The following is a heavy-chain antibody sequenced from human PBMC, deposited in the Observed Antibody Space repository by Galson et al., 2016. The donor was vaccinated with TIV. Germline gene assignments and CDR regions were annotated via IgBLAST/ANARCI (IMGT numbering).Heavy chain of an antibody. J-gene: IGHJ3*02. Sequence: QSGAEVKKPGESLKISCKASGYSFTSQWIAWVRQVPGKGLEWVGVVDPGGSTIRYSPSFQGQVTIPSDKSISTAYLKWISLRASDTATYYCARQYDFGDYRGDAFDIGGQGTVVIVSS. CDR2: VDPGGSTI. CDR1: GYSFTSQW. CDR3: ARQYDFGDYRGDAFDI. V-gene: IGHV5-51*03. D-gene: IGHD4-17*01.